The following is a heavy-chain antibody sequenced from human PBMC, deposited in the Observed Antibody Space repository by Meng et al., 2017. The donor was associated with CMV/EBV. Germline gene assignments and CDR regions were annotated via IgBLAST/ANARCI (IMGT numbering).Heavy chain of an antibody. CDR1: GFTFSNAW. J-gene: IGHJ6*02. CDR2: IKSKTDGGTT. V-gene: IGHV3-15*01. Sequence: GESLKISCAASGFTFSNAWMSWVRQAPGKGLEWVGRIKSKTDGGTTDYAAPVKGRFTISRDDSKNTLYLQMNSLKTEDTAVYYCTTEETSCSSTSCYTGSYYYYGMDVWGQGTTVTVSS. D-gene: IGHD2-2*02. CDR3: TTEETSCSSTSCYTGSYYYYGMDV.